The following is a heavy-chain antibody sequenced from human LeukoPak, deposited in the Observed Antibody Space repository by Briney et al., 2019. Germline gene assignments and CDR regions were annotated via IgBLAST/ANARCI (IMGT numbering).Heavy chain of an antibody. J-gene: IGHJ1*01. CDR2: INPNSGGT. CDR3: ARPVYGSGSYYNDAEYFQH. Sequence: ASVKVPCKASGYTFTGYYMHWVRQAPGQGLEWMGWINPNSGGTNYAQKFQGRVTMTRDTSISTAYMELSRLRSDDTAVYYCARPVYGSGSYYNDAEYFQHWGQGTLVTVSS. D-gene: IGHD3-10*01. CDR1: GYTFTGYY. V-gene: IGHV1-2*02.